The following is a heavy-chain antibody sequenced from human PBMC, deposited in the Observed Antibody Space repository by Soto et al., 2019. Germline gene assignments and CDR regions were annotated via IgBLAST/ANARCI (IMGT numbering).Heavy chain of an antibody. CDR3: AKGLWGYYDSSGYYFDY. CDR1: GFTFSSYA. Sequence: GSLRLSCAASGFTFSSYAMSWVRQAPGKGLEWVSAISGSGGSTYYADSVKGRFTISRDNSKNTLYLQMNSLRAEDTAVYYCAKGLWGYYDSSGYYFDYWGQGTLVTVSS. V-gene: IGHV3-23*01. J-gene: IGHJ4*02. CDR2: ISGSGGST. D-gene: IGHD3-22*01.